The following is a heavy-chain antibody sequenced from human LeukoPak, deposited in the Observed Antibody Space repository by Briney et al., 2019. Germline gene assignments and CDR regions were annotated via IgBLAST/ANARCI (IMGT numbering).Heavy chain of an antibody. V-gene: IGHV3-23*01. Sequence: QSGGSLRLSCAASGLTFSSYAMSWVRQAPGKGLEWVSAISVSGGSTYYADSLKGRFTISRDNSNNTLYLQMNSLRAEDTAVYYCAKEYQQQLVHDAFDIWGQGTMVTVSS. CDR1: GLTFSSYA. CDR3: AKEYQQQLVHDAFDI. D-gene: IGHD6-13*01. CDR2: ISVSGGST. J-gene: IGHJ3*02.